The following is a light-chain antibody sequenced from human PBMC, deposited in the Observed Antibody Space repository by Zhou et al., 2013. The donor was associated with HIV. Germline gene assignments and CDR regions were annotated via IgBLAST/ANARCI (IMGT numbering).Light chain of an antibody. V-gene: IGKV1-39*01. CDR1: QKISMY. CDR3: QQSFSPPIT. J-gene: IGKJ5*01. CDR2: SAS. Sequence: DIQVTQSPSSLSASVGDRVTITCRTSQKISMYVNWYQQKPGKAPKVLIYSASTLLSGVPSRFSGSGSGTEFTLTINNLQPDDFAIYYCQQSFSPPITFGQGTRLEIK.